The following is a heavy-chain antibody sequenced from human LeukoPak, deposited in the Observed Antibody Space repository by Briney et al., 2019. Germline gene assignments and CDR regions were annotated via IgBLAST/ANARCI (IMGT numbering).Heavy chain of an antibody. CDR2: IYHSGST. CDR3: ARTYPEINDRSSWYLPSYYFDY. CDR1: GGSISSYY. D-gene: IGHD6-13*01. Sequence: PSETLSLTCTVSGGSISSYYWSWIRQAPGKGLEWIEYIYHSGSTNYNPSLKSRVSISVDTSENQFSLKLSSVTAADTAVYYCARTYPEINDRSSWYLPSYYFDYWGQGTLVTVSS. V-gene: IGHV4-59*01. J-gene: IGHJ4*02.